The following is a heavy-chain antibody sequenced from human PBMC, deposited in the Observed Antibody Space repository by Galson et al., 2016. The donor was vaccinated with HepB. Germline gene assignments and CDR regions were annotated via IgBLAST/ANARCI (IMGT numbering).Heavy chain of an antibody. Sequence: PALVKPTQTLTLTCTFSGFSLSTTGVAVGWIRQPPGKALEWLALIYWNDNQRYSPSLKTRLTITKDTSKNQVVLTMTNMDPVDTATYYCAHRLVYSFGDYFDYWGQGTLVTVSS. CDR2: IYWNDNQ. CDR1: GFSLSTTGVA. V-gene: IGHV2-5*01. CDR3: AHRLVYSFGDYFDY. J-gene: IGHJ4*02. D-gene: IGHD2-15*01.